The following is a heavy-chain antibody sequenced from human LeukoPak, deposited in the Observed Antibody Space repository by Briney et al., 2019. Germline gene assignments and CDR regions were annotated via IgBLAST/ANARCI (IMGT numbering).Heavy chain of an antibody. V-gene: IGHV3-48*04. D-gene: IGHD2-15*01. CDR3: ARESLGYCSGSTCYYFYMDF. CDR2: ISGSSSTI. Sequence: GGSLRLSCAASGFTSSSYSMNWVRRAPGKGLEWLSYISGSSSTIYYADSVKGRFTISRDNAKNSLYLQMNSLRAEDTAVYYCARESLGYCSGSTCYYFYMDFWGKGTTVTASS. CDR1: GFTSSSYS. J-gene: IGHJ6*03.